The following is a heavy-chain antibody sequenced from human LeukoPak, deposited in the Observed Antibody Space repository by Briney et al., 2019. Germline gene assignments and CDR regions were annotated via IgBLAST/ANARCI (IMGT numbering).Heavy chain of an antibody. CDR3: ARDVGYSYAD. CDR2: INKDGSST. V-gene: IGHV3-74*01. CDR1: GFTLSRHW. J-gene: IGHJ4*02. Sequence: GGSLRLSCAVSGFTLSRHWRHWVRQGPGKGLVWVSRINKDGSSTNYTDSVKGRFSISRDNAKNVLYLQMNSLRAEDTAVYYCARDVGYSYADWGQGTLVTVSS. D-gene: IGHD5-18*01.